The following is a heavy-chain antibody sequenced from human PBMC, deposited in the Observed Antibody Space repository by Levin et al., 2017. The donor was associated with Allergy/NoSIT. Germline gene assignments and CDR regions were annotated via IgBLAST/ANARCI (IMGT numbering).Heavy chain of an antibody. V-gene: IGHV4-39*01. CDR1: AGSISSSPYY. CDR3: ATGPVGFDS. J-gene: IGHJ4*02. Sequence: SETLSLTCNVSAGSISSSPYYWGWIRQPPGKGLEWIGIIYDSVSTYYNPSLNSRVSISVDTSKNQFPLKLTSLTAADTAVYYCATGPVGFDSWGQGILVTVSS. CDR2: IYDSVST.